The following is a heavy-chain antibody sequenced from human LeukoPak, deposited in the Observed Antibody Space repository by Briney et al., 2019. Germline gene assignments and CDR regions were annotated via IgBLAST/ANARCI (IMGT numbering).Heavy chain of an antibody. CDR1: GFTFDEYG. CDR3: ARDLYRIVVVPHYFDY. Sequence: GGSLRLSCAASGFTFDEYGMSWVRQVPGKGLEWVSGINWNGGSTDYADSVKGRFTISRDNADNSLYLQMNSLRAEDTAVYYCARDLYRIVVVPHYFDYWGQGTLVTVSS. CDR2: INWNGGST. D-gene: IGHD3-22*01. J-gene: IGHJ4*02. V-gene: IGHV3-20*04.